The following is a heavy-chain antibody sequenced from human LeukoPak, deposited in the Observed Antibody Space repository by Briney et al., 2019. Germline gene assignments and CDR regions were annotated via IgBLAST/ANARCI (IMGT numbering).Heavy chain of an antibody. CDR1: GGSFSGYY. D-gene: IGHD1-26*01. CDR2: INHSGST. V-gene: IGHV4-34*01. CDR3: ARDPSSGSPDAFDI. Sequence: SETLSLTCAVYGGSFSGYYWSWIRQPPGKGLEWIGVINHSGSTNYNPSLKSRVTISVDTSKNQFSLKLSSVTAADTAVYYCARDPSSGSPDAFDIWGQGTMVTVSS. J-gene: IGHJ3*02.